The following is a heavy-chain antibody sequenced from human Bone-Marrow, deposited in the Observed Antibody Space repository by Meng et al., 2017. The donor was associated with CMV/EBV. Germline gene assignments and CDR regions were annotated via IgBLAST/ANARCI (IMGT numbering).Heavy chain of an antibody. D-gene: IGHD1-26*01. CDR1: GFTFSSYS. J-gene: IGHJ6*01. CDR3: ASVGATKHYYYYYGMDV. Sequence: GESLKISCAASGFTFSSYSMNWVRQAPGKGLEWVSSISSSSSYIYYADSVKGRFTISRDNAKNSLYLQMNSLRAEDTAVYYCASVGATKHYYYYYGMDVWGQGTTVTVYS. V-gene: IGHV3-21*01. CDR2: ISSSSSYI.